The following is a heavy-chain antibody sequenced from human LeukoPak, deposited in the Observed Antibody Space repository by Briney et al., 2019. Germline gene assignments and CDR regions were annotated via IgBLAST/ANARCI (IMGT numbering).Heavy chain of an antibody. CDR3: AKDLGRYRNNYFDY. Sequence: ISGSXGGTYYAXXXXXXXXXSRDXXXNTLYLQMNSLRXEDTAVYYCAKDLGRYRNNYFDYWGQGTLVTVSS. D-gene: IGHD1-26*01. CDR2: ISGSXGGT. V-gene: IGHV3-23*01. J-gene: IGHJ4*02.